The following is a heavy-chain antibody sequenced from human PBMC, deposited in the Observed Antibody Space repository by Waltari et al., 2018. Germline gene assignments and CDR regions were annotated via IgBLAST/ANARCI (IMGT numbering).Heavy chain of an antibody. V-gene: IGHV3-30*18. CDR2: ISSDGSIQ. CDR1: GFTFSNYA. J-gene: IGHJ4*02. Sequence: QVQLVESGGGVVQPGWSLRLSCAATGFTFSNYAMHWVRQAPGKGLERVAIISSDGSIQYYADSVKGRFTISRDNSKNTLYLQMNSLRVEDMAVYYCAKVLGGGSYSHWGQGTLVTVSS. CDR3: AKVLGGGSYSH. D-gene: IGHD1-26*01.